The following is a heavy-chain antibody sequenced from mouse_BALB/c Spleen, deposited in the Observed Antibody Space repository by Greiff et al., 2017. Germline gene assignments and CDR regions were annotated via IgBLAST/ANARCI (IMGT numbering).Heavy chain of an antibody. CDR3: ARDRELGRSAY. J-gene: IGHJ3*01. D-gene: IGHD4-1*01. V-gene: IGHV5-9-4*01. CDR1: GFTFSSYA. Sequence: EVQRVESGGGLVKPGGSLKLSCAASGFTFSSYAMSWVRQSPEKRLEWVAEISSGGSYTYYPDTVTGRFTISRDNAKNTLYLEMSSLRSEDTAMYYCARDRELGRSAYWGQGTLVTVSA. CDR2: ISSGGSYT.